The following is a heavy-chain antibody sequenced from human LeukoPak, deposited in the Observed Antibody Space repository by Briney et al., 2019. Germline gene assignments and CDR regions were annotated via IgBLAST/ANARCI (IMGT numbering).Heavy chain of an antibody. CDR2: IKQDGSER. CDR1: GFTFSSYW. CDR3: ARDMAMTTIPQPVDH. D-gene: IGHD5-24*01. J-gene: IGHJ4*02. V-gene: IGHV3-7*01. Sequence: GGSLRLSCAASGFTFSSYWMSWVRQAPGKRLEWVANIKQDGSERYYVESVKGRFTISRDNAKNSLYLQMNNLRAEDTAVYYCARDMAMTTIPQPVDHWGQGTLVTVSS.